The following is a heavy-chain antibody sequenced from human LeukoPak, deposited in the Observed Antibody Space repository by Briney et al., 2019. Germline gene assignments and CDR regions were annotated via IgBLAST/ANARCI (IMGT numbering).Heavy chain of an antibody. CDR2: IRYDGSNT. CDR1: GFPFSSYG. J-gene: IGHJ4*02. CDR3: AKLGAAYCGGDCDQPPLTHLDY. D-gene: IGHD2-21*01. Sequence: GGSLRLSRAASGFPFSSYGMHWVRQAPGKGLEWVAFIRYDGSNTYYADSVKGRFTISRDNSKNTLYLQMNSLRAEDTAVYYCAKLGAAYCGGDCDQPPLTHLDYWGQGTLVTVSS. V-gene: IGHV3-30*02.